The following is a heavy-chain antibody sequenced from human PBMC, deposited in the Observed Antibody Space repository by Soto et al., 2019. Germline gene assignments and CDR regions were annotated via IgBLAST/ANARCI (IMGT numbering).Heavy chain of an antibody. V-gene: IGHV1-69*01. CDR3: ARDGGVRDGYNP. Sequence: QVQLVQSGAEVKKPGSSVKVSCKASGGTFSSYAISWVRQAPGLGLEWMGGIMPIFGTANYAQNFQGRVTITAHESTSTAYMELSSLRSEDTAVYYCARDGGVRDGYNPWGQGTLVTVSS. CDR2: IMPIFGTA. D-gene: IGHD3-16*01. J-gene: IGHJ5*02. CDR1: GGTFSSYA.